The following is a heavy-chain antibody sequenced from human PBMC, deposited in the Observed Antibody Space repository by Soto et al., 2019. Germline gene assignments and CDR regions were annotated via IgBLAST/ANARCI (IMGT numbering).Heavy chain of an antibody. J-gene: IGHJ4*02. D-gene: IGHD6-19*01. V-gene: IGHV3-23*01. CDR2: ISGLDEST. CDR1: GFPFSRHA. Sequence: EVQLLESGGDLAQPGGSLRLSCAASGFPFSRHAMSWVRQAPGKGLEWVSGISGLDESTYYADSVKGRFTISKDNSKNTLYLQMNSLRAEDTAVYYCVKVGTVAGTDYWGQGNLVTVSS. CDR3: VKVGTVAGTDY.